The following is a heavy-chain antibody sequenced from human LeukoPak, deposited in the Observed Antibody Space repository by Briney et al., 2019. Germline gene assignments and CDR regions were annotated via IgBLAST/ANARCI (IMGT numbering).Heavy chain of an antibody. V-gene: IGHV1-2*02. J-gene: IGHJ6*02. CDR2: INPNSGGT. CDR1: GYTFTGYY. Sequence: ASVTVSCKASGYTFTGYYMHWVRQAPGQGLEWMGWINPNSGGTNYAQKFQGRVTMTRDTSISTAYMELSRLRSDDTAVYYCARSLRVVPAAMRDYYGMDVWGQGTTVTVSS. D-gene: IGHD2-2*01. CDR3: ARSLRVVPAAMRDYYGMDV.